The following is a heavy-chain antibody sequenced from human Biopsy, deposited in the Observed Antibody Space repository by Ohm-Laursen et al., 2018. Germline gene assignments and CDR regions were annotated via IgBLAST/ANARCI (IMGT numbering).Heavy chain of an antibody. D-gene: IGHD3-10*01. CDR2: INPNSGVT. Sequence: SSVKVSCKASGYTFTNYNVNWVRQATGQGLEWMGWINPNSGVTNYAQRFQGRVTMTRDTSISTAYMELSRLRSDDTAVHYCARDPRYGYGSYFDYWGQGTLVAVSS. CDR3: ARDPRYGYGSYFDY. V-gene: IGHV1-2*02. CDR1: GYTFTNYN. J-gene: IGHJ4*02.